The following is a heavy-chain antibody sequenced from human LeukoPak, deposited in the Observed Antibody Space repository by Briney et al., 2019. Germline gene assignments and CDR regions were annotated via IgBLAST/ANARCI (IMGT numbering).Heavy chain of an antibody. Sequence: GASVKVSCKASGYTFTSYYMHWVRQAPGQGLEWMGIINPSGGSTSYAQKFQGRVTMTRDTSTSTVYMELSSLRSEDTAVYYCARDKGWTSSGWYLFDYWGQGTLVTVSS. V-gene: IGHV1-46*01. CDR1: GYTFTSYY. CDR2: INPSGGST. J-gene: IGHJ4*02. D-gene: IGHD6-19*01. CDR3: ARDKGWTSSGWYLFDY.